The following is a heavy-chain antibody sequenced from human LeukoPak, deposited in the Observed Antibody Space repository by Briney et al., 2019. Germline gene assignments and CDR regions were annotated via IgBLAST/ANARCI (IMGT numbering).Heavy chain of an antibody. CDR3: ARRLGSCSSTSCPFDY. Sequence: NPGESLKISCKGSGYSFTSYWIGWVRQMPGKGLEWMGIIYPGDSDTRYSPSFQGQVTISADKSISTAYLQWSSLKASDTAMYYCARRLGSCSSTSCPFDYWGQGTLVTVSS. J-gene: IGHJ4*02. CDR1: GYSFTSYW. V-gene: IGHV5-51*01. D-gene: IGHD2-2*01. CDR2: IYPGDSDT.